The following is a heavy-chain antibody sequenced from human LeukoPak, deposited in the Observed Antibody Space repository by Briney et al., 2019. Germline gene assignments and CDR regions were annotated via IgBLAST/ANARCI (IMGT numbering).Heavy chain of an antibody. J-gene: IGHJ4*02. CDR1: GFTFSSYT. D-gene: IGHD5-18*01. V-gene: IGHV3-43*01. CDR2: ISWDGGNT. Sequence: PGGSLGLSCAASGFTFSSYTMHWVRQAPGKGLEWVSLISWDGGNTYYADSVKGRFTISRDNSKNSLYLQMNSLRTEDTALYYCAKDGGGYSYGFFDYWGQGTLVTVSS. CDR3: AKDGGGYSYGFFDY.